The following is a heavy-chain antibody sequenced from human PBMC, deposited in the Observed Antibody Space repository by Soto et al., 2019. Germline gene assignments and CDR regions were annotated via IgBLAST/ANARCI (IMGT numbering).Heavy chain of an antibody. CDR2: INHRGST. Sequence: SETLSLTCAVYGGSFSGYYWIWIRQPPGQGLEWIGEINHRGSTNYNPSLKRRVTISVDTSKNQFSLKLNSVTVADTAVYYCARAGDTSGYCDYWGQGIQVTVPS. J-gene: IGHJ4*02. D-gene: IGHD3-22*01. CDR3: ARAGDTSGYCDY. CDR1: GGSFSGYY. V-gene: IGHV4-34*01.